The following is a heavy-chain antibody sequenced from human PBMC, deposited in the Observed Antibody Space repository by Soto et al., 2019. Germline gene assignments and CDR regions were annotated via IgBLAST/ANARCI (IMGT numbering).Heavy chain of an antibody. Sequence: EVQLVESGGGLVQPGGPLRLYCATSGLTFSKYWMTWVRQAPGKGLEWVATIKHDGSEKSNLDSVEGRFTISRDNAKNSLSLQMNSLIVEDTAVYFCASVPGSPGYHGLDVWGQGTTVTVSS. D-gene: IGHD6-19*01. CDR2: IKHDGSEK. CDR1: GLTFSKYW. CDR3: ASVPGSPGYHGLDV. V-gene: IGHV3-7*03. J-gene: IGHJ6*02.